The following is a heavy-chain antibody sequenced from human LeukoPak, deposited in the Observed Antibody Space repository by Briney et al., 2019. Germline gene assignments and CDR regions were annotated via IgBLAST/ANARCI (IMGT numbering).Heavy chain of an antibody. CDR3: ARPQSGACDY. CDR1: GYRFSRYW. CDR2: IYPADSTP. J-gene: IGHJ4*02. Sequence: GESLKISCKTSGYRFSRYWIGWVRQMPGKGLEVVGIIYPADSTPRYRPSFQGPVTISVDKSISTASLQRTSLQASDTAMYYCARPQSGACDYWGQGTLATAPS. V-gene: IGHV5-51*01. D-gene: IGHD4-17*01.